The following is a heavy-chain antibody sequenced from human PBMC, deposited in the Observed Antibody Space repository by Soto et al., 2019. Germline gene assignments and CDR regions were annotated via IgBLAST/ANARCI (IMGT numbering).Heavy chain of an antibody. CDR1: GGSISSYNW. D-gene: IGHD6-19*01. CDR3: TRDPLAVSGGWLEP. J-gene: IGHJ5*02. Sequence: QVQLQESGPGLVKPSGTLSLTCAVSGGSISSYNWWSWVRQPPGKGLECIGEINHTGTTNYNPSLNIRVTRSPSKAKSQFSTKQASGTATDTNVYYCTRDPLAVSGGWLEPRGLGTLVTIST. CDR2: INHTGTT. V-gene: IGHV4-4*02.